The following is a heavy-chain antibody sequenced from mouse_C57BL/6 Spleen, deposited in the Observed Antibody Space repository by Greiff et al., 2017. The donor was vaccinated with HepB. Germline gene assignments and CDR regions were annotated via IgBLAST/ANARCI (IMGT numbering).Heavy chain of an antibody. D-gene: IGHD1-1*01. J-gene: IGHJ2*01. CDR3: ARGPLITTVLATGYFDY. Sequence: QVQLQQSGAELVRPGTSVKVSCKASGYAFTNYLIEWVKQRPGQGLEWIGVINPGSGGTNYNEKFKGKATLTADKSSSTAYMQLSSLTSEDSAVYFCARGPLITTVLATGYFDYWGQGTTLTVSS. CDR1: GYAFTNYL. V-gene: IGHV1-54*01. CDR2: INPGSGGT.